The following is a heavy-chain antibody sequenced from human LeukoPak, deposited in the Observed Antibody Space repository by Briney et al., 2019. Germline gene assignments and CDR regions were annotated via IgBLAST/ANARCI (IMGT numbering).Heavy chain of an antibody. CDR2: ISYDGSNK. D-gene: IGHD2-15*01. V-gene: IGHV3-30*04. CDR1: GFTFSSYA. J-gene: IGHJ2*01. CDR3: ARDGLAAATLHWCFDL. Sequence: GGSLRLSCAASGFTFSSYAMHWVRQAPGKGLEWVAVISYDGSNKYYADSVKGRFTISRDNSKNTLYLQMNSLRAEDTAVYYCARDGLAAATLHWCFDLWGRGTLVTVSS.